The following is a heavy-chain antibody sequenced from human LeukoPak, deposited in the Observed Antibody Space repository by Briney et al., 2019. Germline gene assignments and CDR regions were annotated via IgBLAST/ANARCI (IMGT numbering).Heavy chain of an antibody. Sequence: ASVKVSCKASGYTFTGYYMHWVRQAPGQGLEWMGWINPNSGGTNYAQKFQGRVTITADESTSTAYMELSSLRSEDTAVYYCARLHYYGSGSGNWGQGTLVTVSS. CDR3: ARLHYYGSGSGN. J-gene: IGHJ4*02. CDR1: GYTFTGYY. D-gene: IGHD3-10*01. V-gene: IGHV1-2*02. CDR2: INPNSGGT.